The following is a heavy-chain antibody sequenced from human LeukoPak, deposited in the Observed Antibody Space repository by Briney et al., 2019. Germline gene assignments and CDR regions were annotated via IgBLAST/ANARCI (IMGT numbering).Heavy chain of an antibody. CDR3: ARAPNGDYFNWFDP. D-gene: IGHD4-17*01. CDR2: IYYSGCT. Sequence: SETLSLTCTVSGGSISSYYWSWIRQPPGKGLEWIGYIYYSGCTNYNPSLKSRVTISVDTSKNQFSLKLSSVTAADTAVYYCARAPNGDYFNWFDPWGQGTLVTVSS. J-gene: IGHJ5*02. CDR1: GGSISSYY. V-gene: IGHV4-59*01.